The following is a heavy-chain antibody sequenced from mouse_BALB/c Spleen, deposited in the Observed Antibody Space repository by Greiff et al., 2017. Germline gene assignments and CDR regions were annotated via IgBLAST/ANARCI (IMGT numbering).Heavy chain of an antibody. CDR2: IWSGGST. D-gene: IGHD2-4*01. J-gene: IGHJ1*01. Sequence: VQLQQSGPGLVQPSQCLSITCTVSGFSFTSYGVHWVRQSPGKGLEWLGVIWSGGSTDYYAAFISRLSISKDNTKSHVFYKMNSRQADDTAIYYCASGGYYDYDGEVGYFDVWGAGTTVTVSS. V-gene: IGHV2-4-1*01. CDR3: ASGGYYDYDGEVGYFDV. CDR1: GFSFTSYG.